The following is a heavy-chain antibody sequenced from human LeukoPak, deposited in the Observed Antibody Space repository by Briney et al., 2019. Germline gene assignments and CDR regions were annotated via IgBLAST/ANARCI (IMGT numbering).Heavy chain of an antibody. V-gene: IGHV3-21*01. CDR3: ARDNKLRYFDWLLGDAFDI. CDR2: ISSSSSYI. D-gene: IGHD3-9*01. CDR1: GFTFSSYS. J-gene: IGHJ3*02. Sequence: KPGGSLRLSCAASGFTFSSYSMNWVRQAPGKGLEWVSSISSSSSYIYYADSVKGRFTISRDNAKNSLYLQMNSLRAEDTAVYYCARDNKLRYFDWLLGDAFDIWGQGTMVTVSS.